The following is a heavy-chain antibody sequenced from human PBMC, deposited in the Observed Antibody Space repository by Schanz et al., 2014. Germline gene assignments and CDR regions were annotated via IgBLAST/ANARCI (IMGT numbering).Heavy chain of an antibody. J-gene: IGHJ4*02. CDR3: ARAGQDYSDSSGYATYYFGN. V-gene: IGHV1-69*04. D-gene: IGHD3-22*01. CDR1: GYMFDTYG. Sequence: QVRLVQSGAEAREPGASVKVSCKATGYMFDTYGFAWVRQAPGQGLEWMGRVVPLLNVTAYAQKFQGRVTITADKSTSTAYMELSNLRSEDTAVYYCARAGQDYSDSSGYATYYFGNWGQGTLVTVSS. CDR2: VVPLLNVT.